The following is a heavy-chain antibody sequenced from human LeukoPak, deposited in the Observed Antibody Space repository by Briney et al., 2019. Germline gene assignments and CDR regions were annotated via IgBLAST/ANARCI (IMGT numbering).Heavy chain of an antibody. V-gene: IGHV5-51*01. J-gene: IGHJ4*02. Sequence: GESLKISCKGSGYSFTSYWIGWVRQMPGKGLEWMGIIYPGDSDTRYSPSFQGHVTISADKSISTAYLQWSIQKASDPAMYYCARQVWNYYGSGTYYRPYYFDYWGQGTLVTVSS. CDR3: ARQVWNYYGSGTYYRPYYFDY. CDR1: GYSFTSYW. D-gene: IGHD3-10*01. CDR2: IYPGDSDT.